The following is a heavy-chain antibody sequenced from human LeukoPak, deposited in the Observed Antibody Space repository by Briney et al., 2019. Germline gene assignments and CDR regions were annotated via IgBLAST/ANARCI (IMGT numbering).Heavy chain of an antibody. CDR2: MNPNSGNT. J-gene: IGHJ6*02. Sequence: ASVKVSYKASGYTFTSYDINWVRQAAGQGLEWMGWMNPNSGNTGYAQKFQGRVTMTRDTSISTAYMELSSLRSEDTAVYYCARPPSSGGHYYYYGMDVWGQGTTVTVSS. V-gene: IGHV1-8*01. CDR1: GYTFTSYD. CDR3: ARPPSSGGHYYYYGMDV. D-gene: IGHD6-25*01.